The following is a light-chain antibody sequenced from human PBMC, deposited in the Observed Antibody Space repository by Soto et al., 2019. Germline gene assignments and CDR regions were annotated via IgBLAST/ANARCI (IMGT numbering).Light chain of an antibody. CDR2: FDD. J-gene: IGLJ1*01. Sequence: QSVLTQPPSVSAAPRHRVTISCSGSSSNIGNNAVNWYQQLPGKAPKLLIYFDDLLPSGVSNRFSGSKSGTSASLAISGLQSEDEADYYCAAWDGSLNAYVFGTGTKLTVL. CDR1: SSNIGNNA. CDR3: AAWDGSLNAYV. V-gene: IGLV1-36*01.